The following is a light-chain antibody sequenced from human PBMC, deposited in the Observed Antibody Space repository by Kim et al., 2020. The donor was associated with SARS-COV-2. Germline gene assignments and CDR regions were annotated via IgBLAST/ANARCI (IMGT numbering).Light chain of an antibody. CDR1: SGSSDSNE. CDR3: QSWDSGIWV. V-gene: IGLV6-57*01. CDR2: EDS. J-gene: IGLJ3*02. Sequence: PICSTRSSGSSDSNEGQWYQQHPGSCPTTMIYEDSRNPTGVPNRFSGSIDSSSDAAYLTISRLKTEDEADYYCQSWDSGIWVFGGGTQLTVL.